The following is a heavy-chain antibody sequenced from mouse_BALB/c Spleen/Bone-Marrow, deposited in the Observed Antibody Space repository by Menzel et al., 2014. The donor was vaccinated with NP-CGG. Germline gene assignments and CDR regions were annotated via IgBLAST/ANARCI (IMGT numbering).Heavy chain of an antibody. CDR2: IHPSDTET. J-gene: IGHJ3*01. D-gene: IGHD1-1*01. V-gene: IGHV1-74*01. CDR1: GYSFTSYW. CDR3: ARLECNDGSNFAY. Sequence: QVQLQQSGPELVRPGASVNLSCTASGYSFTSYWMHWLKQRPGQDLEWIGMIHPSDTETRLNQRFKDKATLTVDKSYSPAYMQFSSVTSEDSAVYYCARLECNDGSNFAYWGQGTPVTVSA.